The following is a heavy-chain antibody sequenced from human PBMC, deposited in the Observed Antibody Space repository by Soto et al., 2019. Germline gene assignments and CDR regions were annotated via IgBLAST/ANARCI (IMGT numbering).Heavy chain of an antibody. V-gene: IGHV4-30-4*01. J-gene: IGHJ4*02. CDR2: IYYSGST. Sequence: SETLSLTCTVSGGSISSSSYYWSWIRQPPGKGLEWIGYIYYSGSTYYNPSLKSRVTMLVDTSKNQLSLKLSSVTAADTAVYYCARSEAYYDFWSGSNPLDYWGQGTLVTVSS. CDR3: ARSEAYYDFWSGSNPLDY. D-gene: IGHD3-3*01. CDR1: GGSISSSSYY.